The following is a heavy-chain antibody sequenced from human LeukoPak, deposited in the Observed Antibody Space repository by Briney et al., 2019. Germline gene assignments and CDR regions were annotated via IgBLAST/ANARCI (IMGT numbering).Heavy chain of an antibody. J-gene: IGHJ6*03. CDR1: GFTFSNYA. CDR3: ARDQLLAIYFYYYMDV. Sequence: GGSLRLSCAASGFTFSNYAMHWVRQAPGKGLEWVAVISYDGSNKYTADSVKGRFTISRDNSKNTLYLQMNSLRPEDTAVYYCARDQLLAIYFYYYMDVWGKGTTVTVSS. D-gene: IGHD1-26*01. CDR2: ISYDGSNK. V-gene: IGHV3-30-3*01.